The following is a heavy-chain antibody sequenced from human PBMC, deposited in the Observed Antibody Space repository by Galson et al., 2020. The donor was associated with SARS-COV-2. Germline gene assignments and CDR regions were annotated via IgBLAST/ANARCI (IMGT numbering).Heavy chain of an antibody. CDR3: AKDFSGYCSSTSRSGSYSYYMDV. D-gene: IGHD2-2*01. J-gene: IGHJ6*03. CDR2: IRYDGSNK. V-gene: IGHV3-30*02. Sequence: GGSLRLSCAASGFTFSSYGMHWVRQAPGNGLEWVAFIRYDGSNKYYADSVRGRFTISRDNSKNTLYLQMNSLRAEDTAVYYCAKDFSGYCSSTSRSGSYSYYMDVWGKGNKVTV. CDR1: GFTFSSYG.